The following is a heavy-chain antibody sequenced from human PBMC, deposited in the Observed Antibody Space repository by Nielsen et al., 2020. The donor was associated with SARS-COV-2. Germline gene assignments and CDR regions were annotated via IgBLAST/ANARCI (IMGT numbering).Heavy chain of an antibody. CDR3: ARGGTIFGVVNSGMDV. CDR2: IYYSGST. CDR1: VGSISSGGYY. D-gene: IGHD3-3*01. Sequence: SETLSLTCTFSVGSISSGGYYCSWIRQHPGKGLEWIGSIYYSGSTYYNPSLKSRVTISVDTSKNQFSLKLSSVTAADTAVYYCARGGTIFGVVNSGMDVWGQGTTVTVSS. V-gene: IGHV4-39*01. J-gene: IGHJ6*02.